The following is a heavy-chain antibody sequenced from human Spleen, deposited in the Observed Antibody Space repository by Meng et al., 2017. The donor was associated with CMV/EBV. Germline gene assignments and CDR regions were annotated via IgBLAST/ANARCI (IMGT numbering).Heavy chain of an antibody. CDR3: AKAPSYDSSGYYFGH. V-gene: IGHV3-7*03. CDR2: IRQDGGET. CDR1: GFTFSTYW. D-gene: IGHD3-22*01. J-gene: IGHJ4*02. Sequence: GGSLRLSCAASGFTFSTYWMTWVRQPPGKGLEWVANIRQDGGETYYVDSVKGRFTISRDNAKNSLYLQMNSLRPEDTALYYCAKAPSYDSSGYYFGHWGQGTLVTVSS.